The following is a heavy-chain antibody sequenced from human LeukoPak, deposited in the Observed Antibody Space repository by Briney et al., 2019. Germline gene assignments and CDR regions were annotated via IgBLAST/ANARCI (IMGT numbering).Heavy chain of an antibody. D-gene: IGHD3/OR15-3a*01. V-gene: IGHV3-74*01. CDR3: ARGTGYCVFDY. J-gene: IGHJ4*02. CDR2: IKSDGSST. Sequence: GGSLRLSCAASGFTFSSFWMHWVRQTPGKGLVWVSRIKSDGSSTTYAVSVKGRFTISRDNAKNTLYLQMNSLGAEDTAVYYCARGTGYCVFDYWGQGTLVTVSS. CDR1: GFTFSSFW.